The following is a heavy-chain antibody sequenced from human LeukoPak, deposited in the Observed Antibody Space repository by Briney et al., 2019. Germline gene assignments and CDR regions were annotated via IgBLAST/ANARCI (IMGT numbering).Heavy chain of an antibody. J-gene: IGHJ4*02. Sequence: WETLSLTCTVPGGSIDPYYWSWVRQSPGKGLEWIGYVFYDGDTNYNPSLKSRVIISVDRSQNRFSMELRAVAAADTAVYYCARHQSGDWAYYFDHWARGTLVTVSS. CDR2: VFYDGDT. V-gene: IGHV4-59*08. D-gene: IGHD6-25*01. CDR1: GGSIDPYY. CDR3: ARHQSGDWAYYFDH.